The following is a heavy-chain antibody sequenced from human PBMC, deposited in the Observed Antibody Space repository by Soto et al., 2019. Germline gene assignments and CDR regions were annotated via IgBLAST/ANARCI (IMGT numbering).Heavy chain of an antibody. CDR2: VNPSNGDT. J-gene: IGHJ6*02. V-gene: IGHV1-3*01. D-gene: IGHD3-10*01. CDR3: ARGDYHASGSYYLSHYYYGMDV. Sequence: QVHLVQSGAEVKKPGASVSFSCKTSGYTFVDFPIHWVRQAPGHSLEWMGWVNPSNGDTKYSEKFQGRVTITRDTSATTAYMDLSSLTYEDTAVYYCARGDYHASGSYYLSHYYYGMDVWGQGTTVTVSS. CDR1: GYTFVDFP.